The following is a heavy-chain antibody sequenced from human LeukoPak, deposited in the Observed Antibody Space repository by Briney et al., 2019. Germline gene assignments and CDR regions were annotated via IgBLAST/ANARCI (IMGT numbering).Heavy chain of an antibody. J-gene: IGHJ4*02. Sequence: ASVTVSCEASAYTFTDYYVHWVRQAPGQGLEWMGRINPSSGDTNYAQNFQGRVTMTRDTSISTAYMELSRLRSDDTAVYYCATTSGYFYYWGQGTLVTVSS. CDR2: INPSSGDT. CDR3: ATTSGYFYY. V-gene: IGHV1-2*06. D-gene: IGHD1-26*01. CDR1: AYTFTDYY.